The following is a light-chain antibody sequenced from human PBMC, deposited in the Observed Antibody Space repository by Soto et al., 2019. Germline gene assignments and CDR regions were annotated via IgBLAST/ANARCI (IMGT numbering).Light chain of an antibody. CDR2: DTS. CDR1: QSVSRY. Sequence: EIVLTQSPATLSLSPGERATLSCRASQSVSRYLAWFQQKPGQAPRVLIYDTSNRATGIPARFSGSGSGTDFTLTISSLDPEDFAVYYCQQRSNWPYTFGQGTKLEIK. V-gene: IGKV3-11*01. J-gene: IGKJ2*01. CDR3: QQRSNWPYT.